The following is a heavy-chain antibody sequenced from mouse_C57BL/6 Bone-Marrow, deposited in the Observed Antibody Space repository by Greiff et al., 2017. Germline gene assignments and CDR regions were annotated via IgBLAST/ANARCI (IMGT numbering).Heavy chain of an antibody. CDR1: GFTFSSYA. CDR3: TKVSIYYYGSSPDFDAMDY. J-gene: IGHJ4*01. Sequence: EVKLVESGAGLVKPGGSLKLSCAASGFTFSSYAMSWVRQTPEKRLEWVAYISSGGDYIYYADTVKGRFTISRDNARNTLYLQMSSLKSEDTAMYYCTKVSIYYYGSSPDFDAMDYWGQGTSVTVSS. CDR2: ISSGGDYI. V-gene: IGHV5-9-1*02. D-gene: IGHD1-1*01.